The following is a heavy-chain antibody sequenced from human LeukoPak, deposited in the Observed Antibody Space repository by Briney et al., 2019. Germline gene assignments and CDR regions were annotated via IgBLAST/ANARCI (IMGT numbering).Heavy chain of an antibody. V-gene: IGHV3-7*01. CDR2: IKQDGSEK. CDR3: ARAYSYCGGDRYPYYFDY. Sequence: PGGSLRLSCAASGFTFSSYWMSWVRQAPGKGLEWVANIKQDGSEKYYVDSVKGRFTISRDNAKNSLYLQMNSLRAEDTAAYYCARAYSYCGGDRYPYYFDYWGQGTLVTVSS. J-gene: IGHJ4*02. CDR1: GFTFSSYW. D-gene: IGHD2-21*02.